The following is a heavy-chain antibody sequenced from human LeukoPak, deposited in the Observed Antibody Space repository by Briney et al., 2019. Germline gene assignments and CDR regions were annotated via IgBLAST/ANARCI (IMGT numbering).Heavy chain of an antibody. V-gene: IGHV1-2*02. CDR3: AKSRIVGAHCLDY. CDR2: INPNSGGT. Sequence: VASVKVSFKASGYTFTGYYMHWVRQAPGQGLEWMGWINPNSGGTNYAQKFQGRVTMTRDTPISTAYMELSRLRSDDTAVYYCAKSRIVGAHCLDYWGQGTLVTVSS. D-gene: IGHD1-26*01. CDR1: GYTFTGYY. J-gene: IGHJ4*02.